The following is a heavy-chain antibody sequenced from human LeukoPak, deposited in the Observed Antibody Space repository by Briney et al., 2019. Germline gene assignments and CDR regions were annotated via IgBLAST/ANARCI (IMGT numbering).Heavy chain of an antibody. Sequence: ASVKVSCKASGYTFTSYGISWVRRAPGQGLEWMGWISAYNGNTNYAQKLQGRVTMTTDTSTSTAYMELRSLRSDDTAVYYCARALGYCSSTSCYGNWFDPWGQGTLVTVSS. D-gene: IGHD2-2*01. V-gene: IGHV1-18*01. J-gene: IGHJ5*02. CDR1: GYTFTSYG. CDR3: ARALGYCSSTSCYGNWFDP. CDR2: ISAYNGNT.